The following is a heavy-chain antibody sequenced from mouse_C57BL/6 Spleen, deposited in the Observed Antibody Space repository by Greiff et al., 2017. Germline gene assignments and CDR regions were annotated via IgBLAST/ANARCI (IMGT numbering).Heavy chain of an antibody. CDR3: ARSGFDY. D-gene: IGHD1-3*01. CDR1: GYTFTSYW. CDR2: IDPSDSYT. Sequence: QVQLQQPGAELVKPGASVKLSCKASGYTFTSYWMQWVKQRPGQGLEWIGEIDPSDSYTNSNQKFKGKATLTVDTSSSTAYMQLSSLTSEDSAVYYCARSGFDYWDQGTTLTVSS. V-gene: IGHV1-50*01. J-gene: IGHJ2*01.